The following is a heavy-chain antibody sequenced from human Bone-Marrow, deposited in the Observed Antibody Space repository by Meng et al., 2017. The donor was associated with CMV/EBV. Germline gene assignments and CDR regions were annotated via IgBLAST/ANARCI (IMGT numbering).Heavy chain of an antibody. V-gene: IGHV4-30-4*08. Sequence: LRLSCTVPGGAISSGDYYWNWIRQPPGKGLEWIGFIYYSGSTAYSPSLKSRVTISTDTSKNQFSLTLRSVTAADTAVYYCARLDFLSGSSHWGSVYKDYWGQGTLVTVSS. CDR2: IYYSGST. CDR1: GGAISSGDYY. CDR3: ARLDFLSGSSHWGSVYKDY. J-gene: IGHJ4*02. D-gene: IGHD3-3*01.